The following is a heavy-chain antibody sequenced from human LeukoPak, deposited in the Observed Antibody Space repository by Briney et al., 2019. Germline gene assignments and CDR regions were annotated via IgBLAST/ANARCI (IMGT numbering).Heavy chain of an antibody. CDR2: ISSSSSYI. V-gene: IGHV3-21*01. D-gene: IGHD1-7*01. CDR1: GFTFSSYS. CDR3: ARDLLGNYEGLMDN. Sequence: GGSLRLSCADSGFTFSSYSMNWVRQAPGKGLEWVSSISSSSSYIYYADSVKGRFTISRDNAKKSLYLQMNSLRAEDTAVYYCARDLLGNYEGLMDNWGQGTLVTVSS. J-gene: IGHJ4*02.